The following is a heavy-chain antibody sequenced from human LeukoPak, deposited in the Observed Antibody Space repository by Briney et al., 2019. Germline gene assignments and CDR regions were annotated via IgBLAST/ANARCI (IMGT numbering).Heavy chain of an antibody. CDR1: GFTFSNYA. CDR2: ISNTGSDT. Sequence: GGSLRLSCAASGFTFSNYAMNWVRLAPGKGLEWVSSISNTGSDTFYEGSVKGRFTISRDNSKNTLYLQMNSLRAEDTAVYYCARPFSSATYYYGMDVWGQGTTVTVSS. V-gene: IGHV3-23*01. CDR3: ARPFSSATYYYGMDV. J-gene: IGHJ6*02. D-gene: IGHD3-22*01.